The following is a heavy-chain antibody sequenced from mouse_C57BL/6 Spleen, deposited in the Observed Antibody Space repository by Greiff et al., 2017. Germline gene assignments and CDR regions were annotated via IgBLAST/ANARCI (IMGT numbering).Heavy chain of an antibody. CDR3: ARLIYYGKDWYFDV. V-gene: IGHV1-58*01. J-gene: IGHJ1*03. CDR2: IYIGNGYT. CDR1: GYTFTSYG. D-gene: IGHD2-1*01. Sequence: VQLQQSGAELVRPGSSVKMSCKTSGYTFTSYGINWVKQRPGQGLEWIGYIYIGNGYTDYNEKFKGKATLTSDTSSSTAYMQLSSLTSEDSAIYFCARLIYYGKDWYFDVWGKGTTVTVSS.